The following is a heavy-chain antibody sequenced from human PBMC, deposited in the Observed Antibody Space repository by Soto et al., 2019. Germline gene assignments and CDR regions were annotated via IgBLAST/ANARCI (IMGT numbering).Heavy chain of an antibody. CDR3: ARGPGWNASSAQFDY. Sequence: SETLSLTCAVYGGSFSGYYWSWIRQPPGKGLEWIGEINHSGSTNYILSLKSRVTISVDTSKNQFSLNLRSVTAADTAVYYCARGPGWNASSAQFDYCGQGTLVTVSS. D-gene: IGHD1-1*01. CDR2: INHSGST. CDR1: GGSFSGYY. J-gene: IGHJ4*02. V-gene: IGHV4-34*01.